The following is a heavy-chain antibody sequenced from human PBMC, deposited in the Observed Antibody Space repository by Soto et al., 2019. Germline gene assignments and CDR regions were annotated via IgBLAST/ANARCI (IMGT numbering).Heavy chain of an antibody. D-gene: IGHD3-9*01. CDR2: ISCSVGST. CDR1: GFTFSSYA. V-gene: IGHV3-23*01. Sequence: GGSLRLSCAASGFTFSSYAMSWVRQAPRKGLELVSAISCSVGSTYYADSVKGRFTISRDIFKYTLYLQMNSLRAEVTSVYYCAKDKYDILTGQIDYWGQGTLVTVSS. CDR3: AKDKYDILTGQIDY. J-gene: IGHJ4*02.